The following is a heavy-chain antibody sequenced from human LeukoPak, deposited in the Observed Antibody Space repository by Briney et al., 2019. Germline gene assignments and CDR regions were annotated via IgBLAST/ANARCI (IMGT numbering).Heavy chain of an antibody. V-gene: IGHV4-4*07. J-gene: IGHJ6*03. Sequence: SETLSLTCTVSGDSISSYYWSWIRQPAGKGLEWIGRIYTSGSTNYNPSLKSRVTISVDKSKNQFSLKLSSVTAADTAVYYCASQLWSGYYYYYMDVWGKGTTVTVSS. CDR1: GDSISSYY. D-gene: IGHD3-3*01. CDR3: ASQLWSGYYYYYMDV. CDR2: IYTSGST.